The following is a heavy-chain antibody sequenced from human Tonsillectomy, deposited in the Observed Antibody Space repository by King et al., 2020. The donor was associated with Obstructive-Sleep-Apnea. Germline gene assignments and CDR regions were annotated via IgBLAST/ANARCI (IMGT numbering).Heavy chain of an antibody. J-gene: IGHJ4*02. V-gene: IGHV4-39*07. CDR3: ARVDDNSGCFYFDY. Sequence: QLQESGPGLVKPSETLSLTCTVSGGSISSSSYYWGWIRQPPGKGLEWIGSIFYTGSNYYNSSLKSRVTISVDTSKDQFSLKLSSVTAADTAVYYCARVDDNSGCFYFDYWGQGTLATVSS. CDR1: GGSISSSSYY. D-gene: IGHD6-19*01. CDR2: IFYTGSN.